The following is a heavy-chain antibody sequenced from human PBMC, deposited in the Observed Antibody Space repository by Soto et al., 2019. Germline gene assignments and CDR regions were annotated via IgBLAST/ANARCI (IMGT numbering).Heavy chain of an antibody. CDR1: GGSISSGDYY. V-gene: IGHV4-30-4*01. Sequence: QVQLQESGPGLVKPSQTLSLTCTVSGGSISSGDYYWSWIRQPPGKGLVWIGYIDYSGSNYYNPSLKSRVTISVDTSKNQFSLNLSSVTAADTAVYYCARLLGWYYFDYWGQGTLVTVSS. CDR2: IDYSGSN. J-gene: IGHJ4*02. CDR3: ARLLGWYYFDY. D-gene: IGHD2-21*01.